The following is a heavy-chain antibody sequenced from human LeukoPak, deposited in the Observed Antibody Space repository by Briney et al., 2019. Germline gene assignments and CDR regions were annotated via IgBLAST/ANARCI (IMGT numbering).Heavy chain of an antibody. V-gene: IGHV3-30-3*01. Sequence: GGSLTLSCAASGFTFSSYDMHWVRQAPGKGLEWVAVISYDGSNKYYADSVKGRFTISRDNSKNTLYLQMNSLRAEDTAVYYCARGGYYHNWGQGTLVTVSS. CDR1: GFTFSSYD. CDR2: ISYDGSNK. CDR3: ARGGYYHN. D-gene: IGHD3-9*01. J-gene: IGHJ4*02.